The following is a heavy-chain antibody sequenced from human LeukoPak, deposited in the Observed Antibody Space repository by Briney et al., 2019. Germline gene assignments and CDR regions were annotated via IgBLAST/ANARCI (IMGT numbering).Heavy chain of an antibody. CDR3: ARDLGGGWFDP. J-gene: IGHJ5*02. Sequence: SETLSLTCTVSGGSISSYYWTWIRQTPGKGLEWIGYIYNSGNTSYNPSLKSRLTVSIYTSKNQFSLNLNSVTAADTAVYYCARDLGGGWFDPWGQGTLVTVSS. CDR2: IYNSGNT. CDR1: GGSISSYY. D-gene: IGHD3-10*01. V-gene: IGHV4-4*08.